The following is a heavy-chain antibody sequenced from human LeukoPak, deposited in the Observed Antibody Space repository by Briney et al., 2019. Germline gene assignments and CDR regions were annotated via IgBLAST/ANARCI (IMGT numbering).Heavy chain of an antibody. CDR1: GFTFSSYS. D-gene: IGHD3-22*01. J-gene: IGHJ4*02. V-gene: IGHV3-21*01. CDR2: ISSSSSYI. CDR3: ARDLGYYDSSGYRGY. Sequence: GGSLRLSCAASGFTFSSYSMNWVRQAPGKGLEWVSSISSSSSYICYADSVKGRFTISRDNAKNSLYLQMNSLRAEDTAVYYCARDLGYYDSSGYRGYWGQGTLVTVSS.